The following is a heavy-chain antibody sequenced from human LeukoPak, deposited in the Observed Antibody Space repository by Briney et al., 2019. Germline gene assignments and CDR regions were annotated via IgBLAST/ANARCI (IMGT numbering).Heavy chain of an antibody. V-gene: IGHV3-23*01. D-gene: IGHD2-21*02. CDR1: GFTFSSYA. J-gene: IGHJ4*02. CDR2: ISGSGGST. CDR3: TKDPPPPATAKSGDY. Sequence: GGSLRLSCAASGFTFSSYAMSWVRQAPGRGLEWVSAISGSGGSTYYADSVKGRFTISRDNSKNTLYLQMNSLRAEDTAVYYCTKDPPPPATAKSGDYWGQGTLVTVSS.